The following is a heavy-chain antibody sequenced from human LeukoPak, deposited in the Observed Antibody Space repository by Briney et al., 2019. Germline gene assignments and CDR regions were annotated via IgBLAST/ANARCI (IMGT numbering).Heavy chain of an antibody. Sequence: GGSLRLSCAASGFNFSSYWMSWVRQAPGKGLEWVANIKQDGSEKYYVDSVKGRFTISRDNAKNSLYLQMSSLRAEDTAVYYCARDSSSGEFDYWGQGTLVTVSS. V-gene: IGHV3-7*01. CDR2: IKQDGSEK. CDR3: ARDSSSGEFDY. J-gene: IGHJ4*02. D-gene: IGHD3-22*01. CDR1: GFNFSSYW.